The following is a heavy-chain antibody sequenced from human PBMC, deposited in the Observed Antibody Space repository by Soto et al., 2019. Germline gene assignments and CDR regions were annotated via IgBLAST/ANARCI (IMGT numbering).Heavy chain of an antibody. Sequence: ASVKVSCKASGYTFTSYGISWVRQAPGQGLEWMGWISAYNGNTNYAQKLQGRVTMTTDTSTSTAYMELRSLRSDDTAVYYCASSSYDSSGYPIDYWGQGTLVTVSS. CDR1: GYTFTSYG. D-gene: IGHD3-22*01. CDR3: ASSSYDSSGYPIDY. J-gene: IGHJ4*02. V-gene: IGHV1-18*01. CDR2: ISAYNGNT.